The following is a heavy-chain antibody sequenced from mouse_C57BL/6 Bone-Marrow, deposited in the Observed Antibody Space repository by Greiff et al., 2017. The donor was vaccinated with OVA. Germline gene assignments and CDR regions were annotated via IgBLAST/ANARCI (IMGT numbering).Heavy chain of an antibody. CDR1: GYYINSGYY. CDR2: ISYDGSN. J-gene: IGHJ1*03. D-gene: IGHD1-1*01. Sequence: EVKLVESGPGLVKPCQSLSLTCSVTGYYINSGYYWYWIRQFPQNILEWVGYISYDGSNKYTPSLKNRISITRDTSKNHLFLKLNSVTIEDTATDYCAREGSSPWYLDVWGTGTTVTVSS. V-gene: IGHV3-6*01. CDR3: AREGSSPWYLDV.